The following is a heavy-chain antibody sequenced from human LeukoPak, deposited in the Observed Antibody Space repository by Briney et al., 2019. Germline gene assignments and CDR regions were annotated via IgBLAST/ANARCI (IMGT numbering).Heavy chain of an antibody. Sequence: PGGSLRLSCAASGLTFSNYVMHWVRQAPGKGLEWVAVIWYDGSNKYYADSVKGRFTISRDNSKTTLYLQMNSLGAEDTAVYYCARYGDGYRVVDYWGQGTLVTVSS. J-gene: IGHJ4*02. CDR3: ARYGDGYRVVDY. CDR2: IWYDGSNK. D-gene: IGHD5-24*01. CDR1: GLTFSNYV. V-gene: IGHV3-33*01.